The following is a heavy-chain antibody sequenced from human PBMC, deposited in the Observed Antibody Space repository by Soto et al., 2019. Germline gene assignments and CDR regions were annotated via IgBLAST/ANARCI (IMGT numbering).Heavy chain of an antibody. Sequence: QITLKESGPPLVKPTQTLTLTCTFSGFSLSTSGVGVGWIRQPPGKALEWLALIYWDDDKRYSPSLKSRLTITKDTSKNQVVLTMTNMDPVDTATYYCAHRERFLEWLSFDYWGQGTLVTVSS. V-gene: IGHV2-5*02. J-gene: IGHJ4*02. D-gene: IGHD3-3*01. CDR1: GFSLSTSGVG. CDR3: AHRERFLEWLSFDY. CDR2: IYWDDDK.